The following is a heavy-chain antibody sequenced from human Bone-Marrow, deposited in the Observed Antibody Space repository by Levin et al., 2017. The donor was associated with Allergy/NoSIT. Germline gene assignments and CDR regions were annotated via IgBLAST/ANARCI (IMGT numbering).Heavy chain of an antibody. Sequence: GGSLRLSCAASGFIFSRSWMTWVRQAPGKGLEWVANIKDDGSGKYYMNSVKGRFTVSRDNAKNSLYLQLNSLRVEDTAVYYCAEVSWWRFAYWGQGTLVTVSS. CDR1: GFIFSRSW. J-gene: IGHJ4*02. V-gene: IGHV3-7*01. D-gene: IGHD2-15*01. CDR2: IKDDGSGK. CDR3: AEVSWWRFAY.